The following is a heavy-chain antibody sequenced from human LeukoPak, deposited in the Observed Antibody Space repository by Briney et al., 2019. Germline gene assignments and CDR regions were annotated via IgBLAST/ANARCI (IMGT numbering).Heavy chain of an antibody. Sequence: SETLSLTCTVSGYSISSGYYWGWIRQPPGKVLEGIGSIYHSGTTNYNPSLKSLITMSVDTSKNQFSLKMSSVTAADTAVYYCARDSAMYYSDSSGYHPYYYYMDVWGKGTTVTISS. V-gene: IGHV4-38-2*02. CDR2: IYHSGTT. J-gene: IGHJ6*03. D-gene: IGHD3-22*01. CDR3: ARDSAMYYSDSSGYHPYYYYMDV. CDR1: GYSISSGYY.